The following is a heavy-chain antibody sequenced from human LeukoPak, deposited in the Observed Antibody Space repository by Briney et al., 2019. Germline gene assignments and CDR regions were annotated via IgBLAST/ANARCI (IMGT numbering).Heavy chain of an antibody. CDR3: ARRQMTPSFDY. V-gene: IGHV4-39*07. J-gene: IGHJ4*02. D-gene: IGHD2-15*01. CDR2: IYYSGST. Sequence: SETLSLTCTVSGGSISSSSYYWGWIRQPPGKGLEWIGSIYYSGSTYYNPSLKSRVTISVDTSKNQFSLKLSSVTAADTAVYYCARRQMTPSFDYWGQGTLVTVSS. CDR1: GGSISSSSYY.